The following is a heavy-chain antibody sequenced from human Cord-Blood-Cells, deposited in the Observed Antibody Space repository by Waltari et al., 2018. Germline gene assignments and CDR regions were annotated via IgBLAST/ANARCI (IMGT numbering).Heavy chain of an antibody. CDR3: ARGPRLRAFDI. CDR2: INHSGST. CDR1: GGSFSGYY. Sequence: QVQLQQWGAGLLKPSETLSLTCAVYGGSFSGYYWSWIRQPPGKGLEWIGEINHSGSTNYNPYLKVRVTISVDTSKNQFSLKLSSVTAADTAVYYCARGPRLRAFDIWGQGTMVTVSS. D-gene: IGHD2-15*01. J-gene: IGHJ3*02. V-gene: IGHV4-34*01.